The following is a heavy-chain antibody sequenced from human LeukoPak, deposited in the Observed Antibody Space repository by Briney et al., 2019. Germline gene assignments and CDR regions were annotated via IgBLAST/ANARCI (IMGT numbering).Heavy chain of an antibody. D-gene: IGHD3-16*01. CDR2: STNKATSYTT. CDR1: GFTFSDHS. Sequence: GGSLRLSCAASGFTFSDHSMDWVRQAPGKGLEWVGRSTNKATSYTTQYAASVKGRFTISRDDSKNSLYLQMNSLKTEDTAVYYCTRDSSWAFGGYWGRGTLVTVSS. J-gene: IGHJ4*02. CDR3: TRDSSWAFGGY. V-gene: IGHV3-72*01.